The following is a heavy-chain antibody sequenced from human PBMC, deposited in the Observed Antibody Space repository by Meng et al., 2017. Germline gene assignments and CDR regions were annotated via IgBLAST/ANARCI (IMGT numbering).Heavy chain of an antibody. CDR1: GGSISSSNG. CDR3: ARDRGAVAGTNFDY. V-gene: IGHV4-4*02. CDR2: IYHSGST. J-gene: IGHJ4*02. Sequence: RRQESGPGLVKPSGTLSLTCAVSGGSISSSNGWSWVRQPPGKGLEWIGEIYHSGSTNYNPSLKSRVTISVDKSKNQFSLKLSSVTAADTAVYYCARDRGAVAGTNFDYWGQGTLVTVSS. D-gene: IGHD6-19*01.